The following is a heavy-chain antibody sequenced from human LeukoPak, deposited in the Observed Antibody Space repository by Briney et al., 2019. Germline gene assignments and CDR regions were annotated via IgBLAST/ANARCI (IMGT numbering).Heavy chain of an antibody. J-gene: IGHJ5*02. CDR2: IYSGGST. V-gene: IGHV3-53*01. CDR1: GFTVSSNY. CDR3: ARGGITVRFDP. D-gene: IGHD1-14*01. Sequence: GGSLGLSCAASGFTVSSNYMSWVRQAPGKGLEWVSVIYSGGSTYYADSVKGRFTISRDNSKNTLYLQMNSLRAEDTAVYYCARGGITVRFDPWGQGTLVTVSS.